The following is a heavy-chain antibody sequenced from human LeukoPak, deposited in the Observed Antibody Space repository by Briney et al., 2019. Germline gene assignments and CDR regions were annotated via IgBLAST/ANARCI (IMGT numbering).Heavy chain of an antibody. CDR1: GYTFTSYG. J-gene: IGHJ6*02. Sequence: ASVKVSCKASGYTFTSYGISWVRQAPGQGLEWMGWIGAYNGNTNYAQKLQGRVTMTTDTSTSTAYMELRILRSDDTAVYYCARDRRYSSSWYVRLYYYYYVMDVWGQGTTVTVSS. CDR2: IGAYNGNT. V-gene: IGHV1-18*01. CDR3: ARDRRYSSSWYVRLYYYYYVMDV. D-gene: IGHD6-13*01.